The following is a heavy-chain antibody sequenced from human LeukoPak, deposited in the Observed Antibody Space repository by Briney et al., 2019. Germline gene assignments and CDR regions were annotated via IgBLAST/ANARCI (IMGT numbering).Heavy chain of an antibody. Sequence: GASVKVSCKASGYTFTSYAISWVRQAPGQGLEWMGGIIPIFGTANYAQKFQGRVTITADESTSTAYMELSSLRSEDTAVYYCARDRRPYYYDSSGYDAFDIWGQGTMVTVSS. D-gene: IGHD3-22*01. CDR2: IIPIFGTA. J-gene: IGHJ3*02. CDR1: GYTFTSYA. V-gene: IGHV1-69*13. CDR3: ARDRRPYYYDSSGYDAFDI.